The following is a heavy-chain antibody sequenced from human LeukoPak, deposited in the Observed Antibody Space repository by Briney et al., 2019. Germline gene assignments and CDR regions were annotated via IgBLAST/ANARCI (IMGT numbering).Heavy chain of an antibody. V-gene: IGHV3-23*01. CDR1: GFIFSTSA. J-gene: IGHJ4*02. CDR2: ISGSGGST. Sequence: GGSLRLSRAASGFIFSTSAMSWVRQAPGKGLEWVSGISGSGGSTWYADSVKGRYSISRDNSKNTLYLQMNSLRAEDTAVYYCARPEYSYGIGSADYWGQGTLVTVSS. D-gene: IGHD5-18*01. CDR3: ARPEYSYGIGSADY.